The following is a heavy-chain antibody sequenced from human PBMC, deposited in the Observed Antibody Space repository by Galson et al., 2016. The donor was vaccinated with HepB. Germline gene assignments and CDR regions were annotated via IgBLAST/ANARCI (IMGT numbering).Heavy chain of an antibody. Sequence: SVKVSCKAPGYTFTSYAMHWVRQAPGQRLEWMGWINAGNGNTKYSQKFQGRVTITRDTSASTAYMELRSQRSEDTAVYYCARVGGRVVGATTLNYWGQGTLVTVSS. CDR2: INAGNGNT. V-gene: IGHV1-3*01. D-gene: IGHD1-26*01. J-gene: IGHJ4*02. CDR3: ARVGGRVVGATTLNY. CDR1: GYTFTSYA.